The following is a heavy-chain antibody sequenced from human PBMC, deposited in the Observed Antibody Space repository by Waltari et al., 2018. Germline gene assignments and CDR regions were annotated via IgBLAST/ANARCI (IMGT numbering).Heavy chain of an antibody. V-gene: IGHV3-23*04. D-gene: IGHD5-12*01. Sequence: LVESGGDLAQPGGSLRLSCAASRFSFRDYAMTWVRLAPGKGLEWVSVISGSGRSIFYADSVKGRFTISRDNAKNSVYLQMNSLRAEDTAVYYCARSIVAVPGEDYWGQGTLVTVSS. J-gene: IGHJ4*02. CDR1: RFSFRDYA. CDR3: ARSIVAVPGEDY. CDR2: ISGSGRSI.